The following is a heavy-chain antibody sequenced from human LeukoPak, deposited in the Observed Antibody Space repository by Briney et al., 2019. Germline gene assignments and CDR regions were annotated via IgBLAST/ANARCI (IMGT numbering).Heavy chain of an antibody. Sequence: GGSLRLSCAASGFTFSSYAMHWVRQAPGKGLEWVAVISYDGSNKYYADSVKGRFTISRDNSKNTLYLQMNSLRAEDTAVYYCARVRDIVVVPAAMFSIAARPLDYWGQGTLVTVSS. J-gene: IGHJ4*02. CDR2: ISYDGSNK. CDR1: GFTFSSYA. CDR3: ARVRDIVVVPAAMFSIAARPLDY. V-gene: IGHV3-30-3*01. D-gene: IGHD2-2*01.